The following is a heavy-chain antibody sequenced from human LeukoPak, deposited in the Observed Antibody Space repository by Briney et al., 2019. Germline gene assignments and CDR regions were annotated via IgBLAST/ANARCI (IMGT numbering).Heavy chain of an antibody. Sequence: PGGSLRLSCAASGFTFSSYGMHWVRQAPGKGLEWVAVISYDGSNKYYADPVKSRFTISRDNSKNTLYLQMHSLRAEDTAVYYCAREYTTYLVTSTHRPSYWGQGTLVTVSS. CDR3: AREYTTYLVTSTHRPSY. CDR2: ISYDGSNK. D-gene: IGHD2-15*01. V-gene: IGHV3-30*19. CDR1: GFTFSSYG. J-gene: IGHJ4*02.